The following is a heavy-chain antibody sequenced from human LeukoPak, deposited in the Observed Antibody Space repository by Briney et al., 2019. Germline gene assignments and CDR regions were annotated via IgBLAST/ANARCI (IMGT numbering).Heavy chain of an antibody. Sequence: GGSLRLSCAASGFTFSSYSMNWVRQAPGKGLEWVSSISRSSDYTYYADSAKGRFTISRDNAKNSLYLQMNSLRAEDTAVYYCAVAGLSYWYFDLWGRGTLVTVSS. J-gene: IGHJ2*01. CDR2: ISRSSDYT. D-gene: IGHD6-19*01. CDR3: AVAGLSYWYFDL. CDR1: GFTFSSYS. V-gene: IGHV3-21*01.